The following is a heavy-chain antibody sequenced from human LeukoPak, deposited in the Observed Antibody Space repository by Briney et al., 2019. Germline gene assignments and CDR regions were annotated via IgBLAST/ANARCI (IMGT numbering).Heavy chain of an antibody. V-gene: IGHV3-13*01. CDR1: GFTFSNYD. J-gene: IGHJ5*02. CDR3: TRGAFAFDP. CDR2: IDTAADT. Sequence: PGGSLRLSCAASGFTFSNYDMHWVRQAAGKGLEWVSGIDTAADTYYAGSVKGRFTISRQNARNSLYLQMNSLRADDTAVYYCTRGAFAFDPWGQGAPVTVSS.